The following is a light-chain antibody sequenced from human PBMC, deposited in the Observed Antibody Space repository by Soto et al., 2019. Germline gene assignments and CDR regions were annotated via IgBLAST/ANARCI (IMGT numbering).Light chain of an antibody. J-gene: IGLJ2*01. V-gene: IGLV2-8*01. CDR1: SSDVGGYNL. Sequence: QSVLTQPPSASGSPGQSVTISCTGTSSDVGGYNLVSWYQQHPGKAPKLMIYEVTKRPSGVPDRFSGSKSGNTASLTVSGLQAEDDADYYCTSYAGSNSFVVFGGGTKLTVL. CDR3: TSYAGSNSFVV. CDR2: EVT.